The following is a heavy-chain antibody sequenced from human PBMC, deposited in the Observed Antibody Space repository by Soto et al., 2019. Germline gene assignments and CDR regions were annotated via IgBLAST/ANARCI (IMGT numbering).Heavy chain of an antibody. J-gene: IGHJ3*02. D-gene: IGHD4-17*01. CDR2: ISGSGGST. CDR1: GFTFSSYA. CDR3: AKDLVDDYGDFDAFDI. V-gene: IGHV3-23*01. Sequence: EVQLLESGGGLVQHGGSLRLSCAASGFTFSSYAMSWVRQAPGKGLEWDSAISGSGGSTYYADSVKGRFTISRDNSKNTLYLQMNSLRAEDTAVYYCAKDLVDDYGDFDAFDIWGQGTMVTVSS.